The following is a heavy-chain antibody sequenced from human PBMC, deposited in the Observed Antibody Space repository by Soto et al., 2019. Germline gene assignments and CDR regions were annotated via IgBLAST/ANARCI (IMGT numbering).Heavy chain of an antibody. CDR3: ARRYGSAIDY. J-gene: IGHJ4*02. V-gene: IGHV4-34*01. CDR2: INHSGST. Sequence: SETLSLTCAVYGAPFSGYYWSWIRQPPGKGLEWIGEINHSGSTNYNPSLKSRVTISVDTSRNQFSLKMTSVTAADTAVYYCARRYGSAIDYWGQGTLVTVS. CDR1: GAPFSGYY. D-gene: IGHD1-26*01.